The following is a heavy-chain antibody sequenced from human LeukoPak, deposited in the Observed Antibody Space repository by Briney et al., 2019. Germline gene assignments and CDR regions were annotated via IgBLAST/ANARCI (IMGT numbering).Heavy chain of an antibody. Sequence: SETLSLTCTVSGGSISSSFYYWGWIRQPPGKGLEWIGNIYYSGNTYYNPSLKSRVTISVDTSKNQFSLKLSSVTAADTAVYYCARDYYSSGWYGRYYYYYYMDVWGKGTTVTVSS. CDR3: ARDYYSSGWYGRYYYYYYMDV. J-gene: IGHJ6*03. D-gene: IGHD6-19*01. CDR1: GGSISSSFYY. CDR2: IYYSGNT. V-gene: IGHV4-39*07.